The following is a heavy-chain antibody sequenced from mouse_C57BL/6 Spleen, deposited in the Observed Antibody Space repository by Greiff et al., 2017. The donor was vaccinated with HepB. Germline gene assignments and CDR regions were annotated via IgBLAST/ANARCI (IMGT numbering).Heavy chain of an antibody. D-gene: IGHD1-1*01. CDR1: GYTFTSYW. V-gene: IGHV1-69*01. CDR2: IDPSDSYT. CDR3: AIITTDAMDY. J-gene: IGHJ4*01. Sequence: VKLQQPGAELVMPGASVKLSCKASGYTFTSYWMHWVKQRPGQGLEWIGEIDPSDSYTNYNQKFKGKSTLTVDKSSSTAYMQLSSLTSEDSAVYYCAIITTDAMDYWGQGTSVTVSS.